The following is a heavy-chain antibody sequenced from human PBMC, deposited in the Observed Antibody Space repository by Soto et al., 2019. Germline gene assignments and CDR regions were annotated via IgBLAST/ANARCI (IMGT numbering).Heavy chain of an antibody. CDR2: ISYDGRTI. J-gene: IGHJ4*02. D-gene: IGHD6-19*01. V-gene: IGHV3-30*18. CDR1: GFTFSNYG. Sequence: GGSLRLSCAASGFTFSNYGMHWVRQAPGKGLEWVAIISYDGRTIYYADSVKGRFTISRDSSKNTVSLEMTSLRAEDTAVYYCAKGGRQWLVTSDFNYWGQGALVTVSS. CDR3: AKGGRQWLVTSDFNY.